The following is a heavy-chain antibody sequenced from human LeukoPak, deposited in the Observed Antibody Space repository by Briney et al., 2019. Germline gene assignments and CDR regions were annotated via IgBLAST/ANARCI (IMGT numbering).Heavy chain of an antibody. CDR1: GGSISSGDYY. J-gene: IGHJ3*02. D-gene: IGHD4-11*01. CDR3: ARQGDYRFDAFHI. CDR2: IYYSGST. V-gene: IGHV4-30-4*01. Sequence: PSETLSLTCTVSGGSISSGDYYWSWIRQPPGKGLEWIGYIYYSGSTSYNPSLKSRVTISVDTSKNQFSLKLSSVTAADTSVYYCARQGDYRFDAFHIWGQGTLVTVSS.